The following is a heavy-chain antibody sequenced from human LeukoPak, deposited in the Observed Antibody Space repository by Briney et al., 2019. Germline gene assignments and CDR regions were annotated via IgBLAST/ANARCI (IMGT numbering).Heavy chain of an antibody. CDR1: GFTFGDYA. J-gene: IGHJ4*02. D-gene: IGHD5-24*01. Sequence: GGSLRLSCTASGFTFGDYAMSWFRQAPGKGLEWVGFIRSKAYGGTTEYAASVKGRFTISRDDSKSIAYLQMNSLKTEDTAVYYCTRVRSKRWLQPPDYWGQGTLVTVSS. V-gene: IGHV3-49*03. CDR2: IRSKAYGGTT. CDR3: TRVRSKRWLQPPDY.